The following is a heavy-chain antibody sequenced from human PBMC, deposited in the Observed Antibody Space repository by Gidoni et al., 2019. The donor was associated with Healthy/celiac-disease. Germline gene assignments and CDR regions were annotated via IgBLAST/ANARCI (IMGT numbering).Heavy chain of an antibody. CDR3: AHLGRDSDIVVVPDPFDY. CDR1: GFSLSTSGVD. V-gene: IGHV2-5*01. J-gene: IGHJ4*02. CDR2: IYWNDDK. D-gene: IGHD2-2*01. Sequence: QITLKESGPTLVKHTQTLTLTCTFSGFSLSTSGVDVGWIRQPPGKALEWRALIYWNDDKRYSPSLKSRLTITKDTSKNQVVLTMTNMDPVDTATYYCAHLGRDSDIVVVPDPFDYWGQGTLVTVSS.